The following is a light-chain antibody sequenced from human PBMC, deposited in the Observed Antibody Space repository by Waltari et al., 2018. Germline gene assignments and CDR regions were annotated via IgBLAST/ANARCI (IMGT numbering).Light chain of an antibody. J-gene: IGLJ1*01. CDR3: CSYAGSSTFYV. V-gene: IGLV2-23*02. CDR2: EVS. Sequence: QSALTQPASVSGSPGQSITISCTGTSSDVGSYNLVSWYQQHPDNAPKLMIYEVSKRPSGVSDRFAGSKAGNTAYLTISGLQAEDEADYYCCSYAGSSTFYVFGTGTKVTVL. CDR1: SSDVGSYNL.